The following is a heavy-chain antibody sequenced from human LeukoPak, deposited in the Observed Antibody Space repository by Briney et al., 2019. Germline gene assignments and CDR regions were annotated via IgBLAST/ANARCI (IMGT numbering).Heavy chain of an antibody. CDR3: AKGVNYFVLEY. CDR1: GFTFSTYA. CDR2: LSPSGCIT. D-gene: IGHD3-10*02. Sequence: GGPLRLSCAASGFTFSTYAMSVGRLAAGNVLELVSALSPSGCITYYEDSVKGRFTISRDNAKNTLYLQMNSLSAEDTAVYYCAKGVNYFVLEYWGQGTLVTISS. J-gene: IGHJ4*02. V-gene: IGHV3-23*01.